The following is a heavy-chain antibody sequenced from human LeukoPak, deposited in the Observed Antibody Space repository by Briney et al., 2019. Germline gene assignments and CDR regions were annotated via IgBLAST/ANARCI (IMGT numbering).Heavy chain of an antibody. CDR2: IYSGGST. CDR1: GFTVSSNY. J-gene: IGHJ4*02. Sequence: PGGSLRLSCAASGFTVSSNYMSWVRQAPGKGLEWVSVIYSGGSTYYADSVKGRFTISRDNSKNTAYLQMNSLKTEDTAVYYCTRHKGYYDSSGYDWGQGALVTVSS. D-gene: IGHD3-22*01. V-gene: IGHV3-53*01. CDR3: TRHKGYYDSSGYD.